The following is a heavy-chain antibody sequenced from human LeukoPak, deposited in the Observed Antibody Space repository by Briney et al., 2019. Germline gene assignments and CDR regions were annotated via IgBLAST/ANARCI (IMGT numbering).Heavy chain of an antibody. CDR2: IYHSGST. J-gene: IGHJ4*02. D-gene: IGHD3-3*01. CDR3: ARVGITIFGVDWYYFDY. CDR1: GYSISSGYY. V-gene: IGHV4-38-2*02. Sequence: SETLSLTCTVSGYSISSGYYWGWIRQPPGKGLEWIGSIYHSGSTYYNPSLKSRVTIPVDTSKNQFSLKPSSVTAADTAVYYCARVGITIFGVDWYYFDYWGQGTLVTVSS.